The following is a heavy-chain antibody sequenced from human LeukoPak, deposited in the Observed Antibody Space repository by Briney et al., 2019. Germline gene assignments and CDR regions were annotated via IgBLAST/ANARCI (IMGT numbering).Heavy chain of an antibody. CDR1: GGSISSYY. CDR3: ARMGGYSGYATH. D-gene: IGHD5-12*01. V-gene: IGHV4-59*08. J-gene: IGHJ4*02. CDR2: ILYSGTT. Sequence: SETLSFTCTVSGGSISSYYWSWIRQPPGKGLKWIGYILYSGTTNSNPSFKSRVTISVDTSKNQISLKLSSVTAADTAVYYCARMGGYSGYATHWGQGTLVTVSS.